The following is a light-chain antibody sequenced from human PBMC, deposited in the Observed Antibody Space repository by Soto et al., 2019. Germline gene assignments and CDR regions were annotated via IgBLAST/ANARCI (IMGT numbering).Light chain of an antibody. J-gene: IGKJ1*01. Sequence: DIKMTQSRSSLSASVGDRVTITCRASQVISNFLAWYQQKPGKVPKLLIYAASTLQSGVPSRFSGSGSGTDFTLTISSLQPEDFATYYCQKYDGAPWTFGQGTKVEIK. V-gene: IGKV1-27*01. CDR3: QKYDGAPWT. CDR2: AAS. CDR1: QVISNF.